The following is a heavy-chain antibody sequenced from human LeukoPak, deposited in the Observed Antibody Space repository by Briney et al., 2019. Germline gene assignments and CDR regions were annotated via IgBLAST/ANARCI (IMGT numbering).Heavy chain of an antibody. J-gene: IGHJ4*02. Sequence: SVKVSCKASGYTFTGYYMHWVRQAPGQGLEWMGRIIPIFGTANYAQKFQGRVTITTDESTSTAYMELSSLRSEDTAVYYCARDLTNWGQGTLVTVSS. V-gene: IGHV1-69*05. CDR1: GYTFTGYY. CDR3: ARDLTN. CDR2: IIPIFGTA.